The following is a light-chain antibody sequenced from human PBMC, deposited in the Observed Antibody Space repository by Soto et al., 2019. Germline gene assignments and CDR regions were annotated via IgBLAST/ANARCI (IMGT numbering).Light chain of an antibody. J-gene: IGKJ2*01. CDR3: QQYGNFPYT. CDR1: QRVPSSW. Sequence: EIVLTQSPGTMSLSPGERATLSCRASQRVPSSWLAWYRHKPGQAPTLLSYGAYSRATGVPDRVSGSGSGTDFTLTINRLEPEDFAVYYCQQYGNFPYTFGQGTKLEIK. CDR2: GAY. V-gene: IGKV3-20*01.